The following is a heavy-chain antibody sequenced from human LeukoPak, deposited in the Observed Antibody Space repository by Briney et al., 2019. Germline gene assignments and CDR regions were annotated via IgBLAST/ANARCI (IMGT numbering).Heavy chain of an antibody. CDR2: ISSSSSYI. CDR3: ARARHSSSWWDQYYYYMDV. V-gene: IGHV3-21*04. D-gene: IGHD6-13*01. J-gene: IGHJ6*03. Sequence: PGGSLRLSCAASGFTFSSYSVNSVRQAPGKGLEWVSSISSSSSYIYHADSLKGRFTISRDNARNSLYLQMNSLRAEDTALYYCARARHSSSWWDQYYYYMDVWGKGTTVTVSS. CDR1: GFTFSSYS.